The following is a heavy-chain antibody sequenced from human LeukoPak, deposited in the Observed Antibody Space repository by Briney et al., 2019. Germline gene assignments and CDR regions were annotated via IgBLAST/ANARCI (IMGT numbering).Heavy chain of an antibody. D-gene: IGHD3-22*01. CDR2: ISGSGGST. Sequence: GGSLTLSCAASGFTFSSYAMSWVRQAPGKGLEWVSAISGSGGSTYYADSVKGRFTISRDNSKNTLYLQMNSLRAEDTAVYYCAKDDIAYYYDSSGYLPKFDYWGQGTLVTVSS. CDR1: GFTFSSYA. CDR3: AKDDIAYYYDSSGYLPKFDY. V-gene: IGHV3-23*01. J-gene: IGHJ4*02.